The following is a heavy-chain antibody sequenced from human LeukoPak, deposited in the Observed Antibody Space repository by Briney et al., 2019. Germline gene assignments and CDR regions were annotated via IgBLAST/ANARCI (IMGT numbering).Heavy chain of an antibody. J-gene: IGHJ4*02. V-gene: IGHV1-24*01. Sequence: ASVKVSCKVSGYTLTELSMHWVRQAPGKGLEWMGGFDPEDGETIYAQKFQGRVTMTEDTSTDTAYMELSSLRSEDTAVYYCATAVEGDYISYYFDYWGQGTLVTVSS. CDR2: FDPEDGET. D-gene: IGHD4-17*01. CDR1: GYTLTELS. CDR3: ATAVEGDYISYYFDY.